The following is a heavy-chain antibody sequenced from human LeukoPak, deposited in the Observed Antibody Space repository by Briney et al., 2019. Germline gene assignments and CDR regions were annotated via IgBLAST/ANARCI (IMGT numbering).Heavy chain of an antibody. CDR1: GFTFSSYW. Sequence: GGSLRLSCAASGFTFSSYWMHWVRQAPGKGLVWVSRINSDGSSTSYADSVKGRFTISRDNAKNTLYLQMNSLRAEDTAVYYCARGGLIAAGTDYWGQGTLVTVSS. D-gene: IGHD6-13*01. J-gene: IGHJ4*02. CDR3: ARGGLIAAGTDY. CDR2: INSDGSST. V-gene: IGHV3-74*01.